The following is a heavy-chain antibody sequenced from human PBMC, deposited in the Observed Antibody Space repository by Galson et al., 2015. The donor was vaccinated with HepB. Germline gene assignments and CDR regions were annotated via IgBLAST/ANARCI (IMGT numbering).Heavy chain of an antibody. CDR2: IWYDGNNK. CDR1: GFTFSNYA. J-gene: IGHJ4*02. V-gene: IGHV3-33*01. Sequence: SLRLSCAASGFTFSNYAMHWVRQAPGKGLEWVAVIWYDGNNKYYADSVEGRFTISRDNSKKTVYLQMNSLRVEDTAVYYCARDLHDSSHNGYRNGPFDYWGQGTLVTVSS. D-gene: IGHD3-22*01. CDR3: ARDLHDSSHNGYRNGPFDY.